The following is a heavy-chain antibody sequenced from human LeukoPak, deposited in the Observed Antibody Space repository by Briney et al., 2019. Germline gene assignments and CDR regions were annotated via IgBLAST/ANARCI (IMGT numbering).Heavy chain of an antibody. Sequence: GASVKVSCKASGGTFSSYAISWVRQAPGQGLEWMGGIIPIFGTANYAQKFQGRVTMTRDTSTSTVYMELSSLRSEDTAVYYCARMVRGAFDIWGQGTMVTVSS. V-gene: IGHV1-69*05. CDR1: GGTFSSYA. J-gene: IGHJ3*02. CDR2: IIPIFGTA. CDR3: ARMVRGAFDI. D-gene: IGHD3-10*01.